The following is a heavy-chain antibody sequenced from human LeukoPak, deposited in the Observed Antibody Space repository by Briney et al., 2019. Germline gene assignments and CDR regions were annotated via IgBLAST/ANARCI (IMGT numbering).Heavy chain of an antibody. CDR1: GFTFSSYW. V-gene: IGHV3-7*03. D-gene: IGHD2/OR15-2a*01. J-gene: IGHJ4*02. CDR3: ARAQYYLIDY. Sequence: PGGSLRLSCAASGFTFSSYWMSWVRQAPGKGREWVANIKQDGNEKYDVDSVKGRFTISRDNAKNSLYLQMNSLRAEDTAVYYCARAQYYLIDYWGQGTLVTVSS. CDR2: IKQDGNEK.